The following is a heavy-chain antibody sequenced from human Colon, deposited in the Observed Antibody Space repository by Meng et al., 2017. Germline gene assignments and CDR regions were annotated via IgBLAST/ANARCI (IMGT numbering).Heavy chain of an antibody. D-gene: IGHD3-10*01. Sequence: GGSLRLSCAASRFTFSSYGMHWVRQAPGKGLEWVAVIWYDGSNKYYADSVKGRFTISRDNSKNTLYLQMNSLRAEDTAVYYCARDTEFGELFPDYWGQGTLVTVSS. CDR1: RFTFSSYG. J-gene: IGHJ4*02. V-gene: IGHV3-33*01. CDR2: IWYDGSNK. CDR3: ARDTEFGELFPDY.